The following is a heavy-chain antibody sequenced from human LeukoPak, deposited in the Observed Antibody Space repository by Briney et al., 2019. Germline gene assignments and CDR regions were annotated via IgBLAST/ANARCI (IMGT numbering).Heavy chain of an antibody. CDR2: INHSGST. Sequence: SETLSLTCAVYGGSFSGYSWSWIRQPPGKGLEWIGEINHSGSTNYNPSLKSRVTISVDTSKNQYSLKLSSVTAADTAVYYCARGTAMATIYYYYYYMDVWGKGTTVTVSS. CDR1: GGSFSGYS. J-gene: IGHJ6*03. D-gene: IGHD5-18*01. V-gene: IGHV4-34*01. CDR3: ARGTAMATIYYYYYYMDV.